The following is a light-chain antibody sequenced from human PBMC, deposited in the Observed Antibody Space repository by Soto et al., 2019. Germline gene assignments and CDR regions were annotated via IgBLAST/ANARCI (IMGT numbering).Light chain of an antibody. CDR1: QRVSSSY. J-gene: IGKJ4*01. Sequence: EIVLTQSPGTLSLSPEERAALSCRASQRVSSSYLAWYQQKPGQAPRLLIYGASSRATGIPDRFSGSGSGTDFTLTISRLEPEDFAVYYCQQYGSSPLTFGGGTTVEIK. CDR3: QQYGSSPLT. CDR2: GAS. V-gene: IGKV3-20*01.